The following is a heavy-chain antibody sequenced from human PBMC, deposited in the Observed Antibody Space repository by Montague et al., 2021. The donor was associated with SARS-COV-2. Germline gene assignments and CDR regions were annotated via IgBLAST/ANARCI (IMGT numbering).Heavy chain of an antibody. CDR1: GFTFSTYT. CDR2: ITASSIYI. Sequence: SLRLSCAASGFTFSTYTMNWVRQAPGRGLEWVSSITASSIYIYYADSVKGRFTISRDNAKNSLYLQMNSLRAEDTAVYYCTRDAFTMIIDAFNIWGQGTKGTVSS. V-gene: IGHV3-21*01. D-gene: IGHD3-22*01. CDR3: TRDAFTMIIDAFNI. J-gene: IGHJ3*02.